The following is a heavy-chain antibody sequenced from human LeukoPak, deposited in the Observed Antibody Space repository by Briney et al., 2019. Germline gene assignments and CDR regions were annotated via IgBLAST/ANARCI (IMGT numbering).Heavy chain of an antibody. CDR1: GFTFDDYA. V-gene: IGHV3-9*01. D-gene: IGHD6-19*01. J-gene: IGHJ4*02. CDR2: ISWNSGSI. Sequence: PGGSLRLSCAASGFTFDDYAMHWVRQAPGKGLEWVSGISWNSGSIGYADSVKGRFTISRDNAKNSLYLQMNSLRAEDTALYYCAKSAPSSVAGNSDYWGQGTLVTVSS. CDR3: AKSAPSSVAGNSDY.